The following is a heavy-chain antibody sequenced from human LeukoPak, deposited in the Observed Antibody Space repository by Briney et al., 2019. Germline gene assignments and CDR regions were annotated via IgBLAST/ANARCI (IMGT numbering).Heavy chain of an antibody. CDR3: ASRDGYNPREP. CDR2: INHSGST. D-gene: IGHD5-24*01. Sequence: PSETLSLTCTVSGGSISSYYWSWIRQPPGKGLEWIGEINHSGSTNYNPSLKSRVTISVDTSKNQFSLKLSSVTAADTAVYYCASRDGYNPREPWGQGTLVTVSS. CDR1: GGSISSYY. J-gene: IGHJ5*02. V-gene: IGHV4-34*01.